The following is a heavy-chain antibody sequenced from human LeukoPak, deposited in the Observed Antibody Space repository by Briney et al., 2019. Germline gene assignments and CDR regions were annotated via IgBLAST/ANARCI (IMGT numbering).Heavy chain of an antibody. J-gene: IGHJ4*02. Sequence: SPSETLPLTCTVSGGSISSSSYFWGWIRQPPGKGLEWIASIYYSGTTYDNPSLKSRDTISVDTSKNQFSLNLSSATAADTAVYFCARHSRGLGSGASFDYWGQGTLVTVSS. CDR3: ARHSRGLGSGASFDY. V-gene: IGHV4-39*01. D-gene: IGHD6-19*01. CDR2: IYYSGTT. CDR1: GGSISSSSYF.